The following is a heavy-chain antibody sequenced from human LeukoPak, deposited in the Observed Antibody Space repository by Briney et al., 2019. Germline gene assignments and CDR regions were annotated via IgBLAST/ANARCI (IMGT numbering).Heavy chain of an antibody. V-gene: IGHV1-24*01. CDR3: ATSDTAMVRVAFDI. J-gene: IGHJ3*02. CDR2: FDPEDSET. Sequence: ASVKVSCKVSGYTLTELSMHWVRQAPGKGLEWMGGFDPEDSETIYAQKFQGRVTMTEDTSTDTAYMELSSLRSEDTAVYYCATSDTAMVRVAFDIWGQGTMVTVSS. CDR1: GYTLTELS. D-gene: IGHD5-18*01.